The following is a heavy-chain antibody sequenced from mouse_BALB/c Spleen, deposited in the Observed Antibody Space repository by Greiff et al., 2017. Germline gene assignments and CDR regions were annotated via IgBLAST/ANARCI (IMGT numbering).Heavy chain of an antibody. V-gene: IGHV3-2*02. CDR3: ARDAFAY. J-gene: IGHJ3*01. Sequence: DVQLQESGPGLVKPSQSLSLTCTVTGYSITSDYAWNWIRQFPGNKLEWMGYISYSGSTSYNPSLKSRISITRDTSKNQFFLQLNSVTTEDTATYYCARDAFAYWGQGTLVTVSA. CDR2: ISYSGST. CDR1: GYSITSDYA.